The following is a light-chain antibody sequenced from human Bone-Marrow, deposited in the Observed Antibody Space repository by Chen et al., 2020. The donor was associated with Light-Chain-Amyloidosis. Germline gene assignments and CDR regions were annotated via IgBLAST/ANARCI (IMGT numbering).Light chain of an antibody. V-gene: IGLV3-25*03. J-gene: IGLJ2*01. Sequence: SYALTQPPSVSVSPGQTARIPCSGDDLPTKYAYGYQQKPGQAPVLVIHRDTERPSGISERFSGSSSGTTATLTISGVQAEDEADYHCQSADSSGTYEVIFGGGTKLTVL. CDR2: RDT. CDR3: QSADSSGTYEVI. CDR1: DLPTKY.